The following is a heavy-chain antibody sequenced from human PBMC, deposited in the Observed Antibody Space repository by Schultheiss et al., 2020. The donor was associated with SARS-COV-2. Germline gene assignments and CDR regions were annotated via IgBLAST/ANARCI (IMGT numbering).Heavy chain of an antibody. CDR3: AKGDTLAAAGTLTYYYGMDV. J-gene: IGHJ6*02. CDR2: IRISGSTI. D-gene: IGHD6-13*01. CDR1: GFTFSKAW. V-gene: IGHV3-11*01. Sequence: GESLKISCAASGFTFSKAWMTWVRQAPGKGLEWLSYIRISGSTIYYADSVKGRLTISRDNAKNSLYLQMKSLRAEDTAVYYCAKGDTLAAAGTLTYYYGMDVWGQGTTVTVSS.